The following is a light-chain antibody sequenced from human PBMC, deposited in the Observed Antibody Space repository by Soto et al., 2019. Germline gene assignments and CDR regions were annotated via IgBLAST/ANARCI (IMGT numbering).Light chain of an antibody. CDR3: QQYDSSRT. V-gene: IGKV3-20*01. CDR1: QSVDSRF. CDR2: GAS. J-gene: IGKJ1*01. Sequence: EIVLTQSPGTLSLSLGERVTLSCRASQSVDSRFLAWYQQKPGQAPRLLVYGASIRATGIPDRFSGSGSGTDFTLSIRRLEPEDFAVYYCQQYDSSRTFGQGTKVEMK.